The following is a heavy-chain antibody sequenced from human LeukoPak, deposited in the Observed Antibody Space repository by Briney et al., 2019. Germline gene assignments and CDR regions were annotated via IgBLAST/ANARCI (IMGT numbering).Heavy chain of an antibody. J-gene: IGHJ3*02. V-gene: IGHV4-59*11. CDR3: ARLNYYDSSGYSTLDDAFDI. Sequence: PSETLSLTCTVSGGSISSHYWNWIRQAPGKGLEWIGYIYYSGSNYNPSLKSRVTISVDTSKNQFSLKLSSVTAADTAVYYCARLNYYDSSGYSTLDDAFDIWGQGTMVTVSS. CDR1: GGSISSHY. CDR2: IYYSGS. D-gene: IGHD3-22*01.